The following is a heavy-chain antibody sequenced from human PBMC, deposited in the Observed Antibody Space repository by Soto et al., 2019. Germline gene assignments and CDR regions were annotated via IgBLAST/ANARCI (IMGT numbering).Heavy chain of an antibody. CDR3: ARDRYCSSTSCYKGWFDP. V-gene: IGHV3-48*02. J-gene: IGHJ5*02. CDR2: ISSSSSTI. CDR1: GFTFSSYS. Sequence: LRLSCAASGFTFSSYSMNWVRQAPGKGLEWVSYISSSSSTIYYADSVKGRFTISRDNAKNSLYLQMNSLRDEDTAVYYCARDRYCSSTSCYKGWFDPWGQGTLVTVSS. D-gene: IGHD2-2*02.